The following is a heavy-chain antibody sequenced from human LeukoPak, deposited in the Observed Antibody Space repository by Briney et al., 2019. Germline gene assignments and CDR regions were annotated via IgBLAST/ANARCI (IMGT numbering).Heavy chain of an antibody. D-gene: IGHD3-10*01. CDR3: ARDLYYGSGSYATRVYYYHGMDV. CDR2: INHSGST. Sequence: SETLSLTCAVYGGSFSGYYWGWIRQPPGKGLEWIGEINHSGSTNYNPSLKSRVTISVDTSKNQFSLKLSSVTAADTAVYYCARDLYYGSGSYATRVYYYHGMDVWGKGTTVTVSS. CDR1: GGSFSGYY. J-gene: IGHJ6*04. V-gene: IGHV4-34*01.